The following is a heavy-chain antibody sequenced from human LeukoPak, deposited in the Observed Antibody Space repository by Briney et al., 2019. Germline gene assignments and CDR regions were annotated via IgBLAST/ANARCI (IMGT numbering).Heavy chain of an antibody. V-gene: IGHV3-23*01. J-gene: IGHJ3*02. D-gene: IGHD3-10*01. Sequence: GASLSLSCAASGSSFSSYALSWVRQAPGQGLEWVAAISRSGGSTYYAGSVNGRFTTSRDNSKNTLYLQRNSLRAEDTAVDYCAKEFSGSYARGDAFDIWGQGTMVTVSS. CDR2: ISRSGGST. CDR3: AKEFSGSYARGDAFDI. CDR1: GSSFSSYA.